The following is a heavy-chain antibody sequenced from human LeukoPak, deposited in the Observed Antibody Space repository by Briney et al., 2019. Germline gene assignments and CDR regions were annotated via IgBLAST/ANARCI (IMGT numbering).Heavy chain of an antibody. J-gene: IGHJ6*04. D-gene: IGHD3-10*02. V-gene: IGHV3-48*04. CDR3: AELGITMIGGV. Sequence: GGSLRLSCAASGFTFSSYGMSWVRQAPGKGLEGVSYISSSGSTIYYADSVKGRFTISRDNAKNSLYLQMNSLRAEDTAVYYCAELGITMIGGVWGKGTTVTISS. CDR1: GFTFSSYG. CDR2: ISSSGSTI.